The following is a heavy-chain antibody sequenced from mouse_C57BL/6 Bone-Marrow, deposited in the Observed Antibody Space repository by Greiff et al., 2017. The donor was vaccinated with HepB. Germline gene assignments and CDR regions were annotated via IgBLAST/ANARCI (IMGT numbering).Heavy chain of an antibody. CDR2: INPNNGGT. V-gene: IGHV1-18*01. CDR3: ARSPHYYGSSGFDY. Sequence: VQLKESGPELVKPGASVKIPCKASGYTFTDYNMDWVKQSHGKSLEWIGDINPNNGGTIYNQKFKGKATLTVDKSSSTAYMELRSLTSEDTAVYYCARSPHYYGSSGFDYWGQGTTLTVSS. CDR1: GYTFTDYN. D-gene: IGHD1-1*01. J-gene: IGHJ2*01.